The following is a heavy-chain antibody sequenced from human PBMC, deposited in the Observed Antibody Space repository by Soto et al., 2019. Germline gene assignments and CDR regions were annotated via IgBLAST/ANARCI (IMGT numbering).Heavy chain of an antibody. CDR2: INPNSGGT. CDR3: ASDIDYYDSSGSRGYFDY. Sequence: EASVQVSCKASGYTFTGYYMHWVRQAPGQGLEWMGWINPNSGGTNYAQKFQGRVTMTRDTSINTAYVELSRLRSDDTAVYYCASDIDYYDSSGSRGYFDYWGQGTMVTVSS. J-gene: IGHJ4*02. CDR1: GYTFTGYY. V-gene: IGHV1-2*02. D-gene: IGHD3-22*01.